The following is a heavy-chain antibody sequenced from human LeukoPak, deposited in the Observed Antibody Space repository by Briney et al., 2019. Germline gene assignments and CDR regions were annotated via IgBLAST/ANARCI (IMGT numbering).Heavy chain of an antibody. CDR1: GYTFTGYY. CDR2: INPNSGGT. J-gene: IGHJ3*02. Sequence: GASVKVSCKASGYTFTGYYMHWVRQAPGQGLEWMGWINPNSGGTNYAQKFQGRVTMTRDTSISTAYMELSRLRSDDTAVYYCARDRYYDILTGYSRGAFDIWGQGTMVTVSS. CDR3: ARDRYYDILTGYSRGAFDI. V-gene: IGHV1-2*02. D-gene: IGHD3-9*01.